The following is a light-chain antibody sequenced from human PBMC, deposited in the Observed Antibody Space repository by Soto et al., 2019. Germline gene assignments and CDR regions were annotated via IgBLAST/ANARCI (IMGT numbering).Light chain of an antibody. CDR2: DVS. CDR1: QSISSH. CDR3: QQHSTWPLT. V-gene: IGKV3-11*01. J-gene: IGKJ4*01. Sequence: EIVLTQSPASLSLSPGERATLSCRASQSISSHLAWYQQKPGQTPRLLIYDVSDRATAVPARFSGSGSGTDFTLTISSLEPEDLAVYYCQQHSTWPLTFGGGTKVEIK.